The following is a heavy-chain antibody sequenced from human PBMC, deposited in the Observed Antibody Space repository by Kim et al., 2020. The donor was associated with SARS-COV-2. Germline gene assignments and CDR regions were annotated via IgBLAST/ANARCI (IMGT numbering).Heavy chain of an antibody. D-gene: IGHD6-19*01. Sequence: ASVKVSCKVSGYTLTELSMHWVRQAPGKGLEWMGGFDPEDGETIYAQKFQGRVTMTEDTSTDTAYMELSSLRSEDTAVYYCATDYITSVAGRSSGMDVWGQGTTVTVSS. CDR2: FDPEDGET. CDR3: ATDYITSVAGRSSGMDV. CDR1: GYTLTELS. V-gene: IGHV1-24*01. J-gene: IGHJ6*02.